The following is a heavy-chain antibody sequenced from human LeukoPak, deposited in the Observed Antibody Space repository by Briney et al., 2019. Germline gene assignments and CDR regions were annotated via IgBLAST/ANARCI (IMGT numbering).Heavy chain of an antibody. CDR3: ARRRYDSSGYYFDY. Sequence: GGSLRLSCAASGFTFSSYWMHWVRQAPGKGLGWVSRINSDGSSTSYADSVKGRFTISRDNAKNTLYLQMNSLRAEDTAVYYCARRRYDSSGYYFDYWGQGTLVTISS. V-gene: IGHV3-74*01. CDR2: INSDGSST. D-gene: IGHD3-22*01. CDR1: GFTFSSYW. J-gene: IGHJ4*02.